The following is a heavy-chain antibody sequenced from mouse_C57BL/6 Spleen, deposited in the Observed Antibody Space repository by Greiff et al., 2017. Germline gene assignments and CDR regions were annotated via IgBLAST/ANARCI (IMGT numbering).Heavy chain of an antibody. D-gene: IGHD2-5*01. J-gene: IGHJ4*01. Sequence: EVKVEESGGGLVKPGGSLKLSCAASGFTFSDYGMHWVRQAPEKGLEWVAYISSGSSTIYYADTVKGRFTISRDNAKNTLFLQMTSLRSEDTAMYYCARRSNYDAMDYWGQGTSVTVSS. V-gene: IGHV5-17*01. CDR3: ARRSNYDAMDY. CDR1: GFTFSDYG. CDR2: ISSGSSTI.